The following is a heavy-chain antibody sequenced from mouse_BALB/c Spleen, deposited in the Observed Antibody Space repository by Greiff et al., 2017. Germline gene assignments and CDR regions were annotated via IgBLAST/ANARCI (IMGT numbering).Heavy chain of an antibody. Sequence: VQLQESAAELARPGASVKMSCKASGYTFTSYTMHWVKQRPGQGLEWIGYINPSSGYTEYNQKFKDKTTLTADKSSSTAYMQLSSLTSEDSAVYYCAGGDAMDYWGQGTSVTVSS. CDR3: AGGDAMDY. CDR2: INPSSGYT. CDR1: GYTFTSYT. V-gene: IGHV1-4*02. J-gene: IGHJ4*01.